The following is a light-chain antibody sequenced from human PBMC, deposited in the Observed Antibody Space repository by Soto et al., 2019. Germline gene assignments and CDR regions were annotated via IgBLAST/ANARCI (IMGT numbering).Light chain of an antibody. V-gene: IGLV1-44*01. CDR3: AAWDDSLNAWV. J-gene: IGLJ3*02. Sequence: QLVLTQPPSASGTPGQRVIISCSGSSSNIGSNTIDWYQQLPRTAPKLLIYSNIQRPSGVPDRFSGSKSGSSASLAISGLHSEDEADYFCAAWDDSLNAWVFGGGTKLTVL. CDR1: SSNIGSNT. CDR2: SNI.